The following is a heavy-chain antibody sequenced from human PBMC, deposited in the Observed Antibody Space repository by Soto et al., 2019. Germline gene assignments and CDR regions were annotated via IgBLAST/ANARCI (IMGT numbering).Heavy chain of an antibody. Sequence: GGSLRLSCEASGFTFSKFDMHWVRQPTGKGLEWVSTIGISGDTYYAVSVKGRFTISRDNAKNSLSLQMNSLRAGDTAPYFCARGQEVGAHFFDSWGQGTQVTVS. CDR2: IGISGDT. D-gene: IGHD2-15*01. J-gene: IGHJ4*02. CDR1: GFTFSKFD. CDR3: ARGQEVGAHFFDS. V-gene: IGHV3-13*04.